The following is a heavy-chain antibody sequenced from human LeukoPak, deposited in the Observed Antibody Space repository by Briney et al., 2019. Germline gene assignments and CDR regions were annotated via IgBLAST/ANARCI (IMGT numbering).Heavy chain of an antibody. CDR1: GFTFSSYG. D-gene: IGHD6-19*01. CDR3: AKDRGSYSSGWTGFDY. CDR2: ISYDGSNK. J-gene: IGHJ4*02. V-gene: IGHV3-30*18. Sequence: GRSLRLSCAASGFTFSSYGMHWVRQAPGKGLEWVAVISYDGSNKYYAGSVKGRFTISRDNSKNTLYLQMNSLRAEDTAVYYCAKDRGSYSSGWTGFDYWGQGTLVTVSS.